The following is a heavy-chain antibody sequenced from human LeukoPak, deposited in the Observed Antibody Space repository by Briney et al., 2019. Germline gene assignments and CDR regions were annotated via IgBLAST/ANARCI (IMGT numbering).Heavy chain of an antibody. CDR3: ARDSGLLWFGELLFKTTYYFDY. V-gene: IGHV1-18*01. CDR1: GGTFSSYA. Sequence: ASVKVSCKASGGTFSSYAISWVRQAPGQGLEWMGWISAYNGNTNYAQKLQGRVTMTTDTSTSTAYMELRSLRSDDTAVYYCARDSGLLWFGELLFKTTYYFDYWGQGTLVTVSS. D-gene: IGHD3-10*01. CDR2: ISAYNGNT. J-gene: IGHJ4*02.